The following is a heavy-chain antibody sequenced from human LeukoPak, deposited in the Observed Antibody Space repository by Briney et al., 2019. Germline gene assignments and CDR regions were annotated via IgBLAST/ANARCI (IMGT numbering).Heavy chain of an antibody. CDR2: INTDGSST. J-gene: IGHJ6*03. CDR3: ARAEYSSSYYYYYMDV. D-gene: IGHD6-6*01. Sequence: GGSLRLSCAASGFTFSSYWMHWVRQAPGKGLVWVSRINTDGSSTSYADSVKGRFTISRDNAKNTLYLQMNSLRAEDTAVYYRARAEYSSSYYYYYMDVWGKGTTVTVSS. V-gene: IGHV3-74*01. CDR1: GFTFSSYW.